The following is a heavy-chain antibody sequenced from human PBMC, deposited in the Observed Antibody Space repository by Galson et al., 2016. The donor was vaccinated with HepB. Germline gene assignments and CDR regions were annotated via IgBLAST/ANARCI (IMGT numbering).Heavy chain of an antibody. Sequence: PALVKPTQTLTLTCTFSGFSLDTSGVAVGWIRQPQGKALEWLGFIYWDDDKRYNPSLRTRLTINKDTSKNQVVLTMTNMAPVDTATYFCAHMAKAHLYNSGSYRVHNWFDPWGQGTLVAVSS. CDR2: IYWDDDK. V-gene: IGHV2-5*02. CDR3: AHMAKAHLYNSGSYRVHNWFDP. D-gene: IGHD1-26*01. CDR1: GFSLDTSGVA. J-gene: IGHJ5*02.